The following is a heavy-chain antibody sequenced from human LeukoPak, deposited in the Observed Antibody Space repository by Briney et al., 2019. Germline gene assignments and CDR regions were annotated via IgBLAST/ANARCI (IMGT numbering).Heavy chain of an antibody. D-gene: IGHD2-8*01. CDR1: GYTFTSYG. CDR3: ASHGLIIGFDP. V-gene: IGHV1-2*02. J-gene: IGHJ5*02. Sequence: ASVKVSCKASGYTFTSYGISWVRQAPGQGLEWMGWINPNSGGTNYAQKFQGRVTMTRDTSISTAYMELSRLRSDDTAVYYCASHGLIIGFDPWGQGTLLTVSS. CDR2: INPNSGGT.